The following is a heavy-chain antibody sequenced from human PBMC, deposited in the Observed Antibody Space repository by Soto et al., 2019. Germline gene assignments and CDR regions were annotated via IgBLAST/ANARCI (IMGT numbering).Heavy chain of an antibody. V-gene: IGHV4-59*08. D-gene: IGHD6-19*01. J-gene: IGHJ6*02. CDR3: ARAVFRYSSSTTSYYYGLDV. Sequence: SETLSLTCTVSGGSISSYYWGWIRQPPGKGLEWIGYIYYSGSTNYNPSLKSRVTISVDTSKNQFSLKLSSVTAADTAVYYCARAVFRYSSSTTSYYYGLDVWGQGTTVTVSS. CDR1: GGSISSYY. CDR2: IYYSGST.